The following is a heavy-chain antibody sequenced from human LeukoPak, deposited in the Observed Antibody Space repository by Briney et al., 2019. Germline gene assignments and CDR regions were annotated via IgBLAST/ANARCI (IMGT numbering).Heavy chain of an antibody. CDR1: GYTFASYG. J-gene: IGHJ6*02. V-gene: IGHV1-18*01. CDR3: ARDRRYDYVWGSYFQPSSGMDV. D-gene: IGHD3-16*01. Sequence: ASVTVSCTASGYTFASYGISWVRQAPGQGLEWMGWISAYNGNTNYAQKLQGRVTMTTDTSTSTAYMELRSLRSDDTAVYYCARDRRYDYVWGSYFQPSSGMDVWGQGTTVTVSS. CDR2: ISAYNGNT.